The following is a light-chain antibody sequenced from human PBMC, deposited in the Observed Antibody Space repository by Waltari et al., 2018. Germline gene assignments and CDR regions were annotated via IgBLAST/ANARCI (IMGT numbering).Light chain of an antibody. J-gene: IGKJ2*01. Sequence: EIVLTQSPGTLSLSPGDRATLSCRASQSFISSFLAWYQQKPGQAPRLLIYGASSRATGIPDRFSGGGSVTDFTLTISRLEPEDFAVYYCQQYGGSPPYTFGQGTKLEI. CDR1: QSFISSF. V-gene: IGKV3-20*01. CDR2: GAS. CDR3: QQYGGSPPYT.